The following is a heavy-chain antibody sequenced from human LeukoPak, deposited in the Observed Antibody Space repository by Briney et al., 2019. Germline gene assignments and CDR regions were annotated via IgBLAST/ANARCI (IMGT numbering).Heavy chain of an antibody. CDR3: AKDLRGYCSGGSCYEWDY. D-gene: IGHD2-15*01. Sequence: GGSLRLSCAASGFTFSSYGMHWVRQAPGKGLEWVAVISYDGSNKYYADSVKGRFTISRDNSKNTLYLQMNSLRAEDTAVYYCAKDLRGYCSGGSCYEWDYWGQGTLVTVSS. CDR2: ISYDGSNK. CDR1: GFTFSSYG. J-gene: IGHJ4*02. V-gene: IGHV3-30*18.